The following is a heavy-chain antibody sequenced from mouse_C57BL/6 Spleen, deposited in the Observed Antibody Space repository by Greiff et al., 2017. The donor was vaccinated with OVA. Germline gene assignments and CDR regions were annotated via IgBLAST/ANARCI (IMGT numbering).Heavy chain of an antibody. Sequence: EVKVVESGGGLVKPGGSLKLSCAASGFTFSDYGMHWVRQAPEKGLEWVAYISSGSSTIYYADTVKGRFTISRDNAKNTLFLQMTSLRSEDTAMYYCARKDSSYWYFDVWGTGTTVTVSS. CDR1: GFTFSDYG. CDR2: ISSGSSTI. J-gene: IGHJ1*03. D-gene: IGHD1-1*01. CDR3: ARKDSSYWYFDV. V-gene: IGHV5-17*01.